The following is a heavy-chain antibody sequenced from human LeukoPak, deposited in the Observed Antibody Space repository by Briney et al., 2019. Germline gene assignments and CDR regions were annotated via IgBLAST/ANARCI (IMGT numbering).Heavy chain of an antibody. CDR3: ARKRGGYAFDI. CDR1: GGSISSGSYY. D-gene: IGHD3-10*01. J-gene: IGHJ3*02. Sequence: SETLSLTCTVSGGSISSGSYYWSWIRQPAGKGLEWIGRIYTSGSTNYNPSLKSRVTISVDTSKNQFSLKLSSVTAADTAVYYCARKRGGYAFDIWGQGTMVTVSS. V-gene: IGHV4-61*02. CDR2: IYTSGST.